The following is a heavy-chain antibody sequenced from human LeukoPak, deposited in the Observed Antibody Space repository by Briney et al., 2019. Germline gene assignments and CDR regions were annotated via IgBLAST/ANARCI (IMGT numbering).Heavy chain of an antibody. CDR1: GFTFSSYW. CDR3: ARGYWNFDN. V-gene: IGHV3-7*01. J-gene: IGHJ4*02. Sequence: GGSLRLSCVASGFTFSSYWMTWVRQAPGKGLEWVANIKQDGDEKYYVDSVKGRFTISRDNAKNSLYLQMNSLRVEDTAVYYCARGYWNFDNWGQGTLVSVSS. D-gene: IGHD1-1*01. CDR2: IKQDGDEK.